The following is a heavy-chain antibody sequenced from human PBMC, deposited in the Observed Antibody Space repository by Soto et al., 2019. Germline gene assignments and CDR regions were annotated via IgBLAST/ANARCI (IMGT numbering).Heavy chain of an antibody. CDR3: GKVSTYYYDSTFDF. CDR2: ISYDGSNK. D-gene: IGHD3-22*01. CDR1: GFTFSSYA. Sequence: GGSLRLSCAASGFTFSSYAMHWVRQAPGKGLEWVAVISYDGSNKYYADSVKGRFTISRDNSKNTLYLQMNSLRAEDTAVYYCGKVSTYYYDSTFDFWGQGTLVTVPQ. J-gene: IGHJ4*02. V-gene: IGHV3-30-3*01.